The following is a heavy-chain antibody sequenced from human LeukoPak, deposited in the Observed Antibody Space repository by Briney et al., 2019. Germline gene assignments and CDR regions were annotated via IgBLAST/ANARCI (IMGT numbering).Heavy chain of an antibody. CDR2: IWYDGSNK. V-gene: IGHV3-33*01. CDR1: GFTFSSYG. CDR3: ARARGYYDSGSSNWFDP. D-gene: IGHD3-10*01. J-gene: IGHJ5*02. Sequence: GGSLRLSCAASGFTFSSYGMHWVRQAPGKGLEWVAVIWYDGSNKYYADSVKGRFTISRDNSKNTLYLQMHSLRAEDTAVYYCARARGYYDSGSSNWFDPWGQGTLVTVSS.